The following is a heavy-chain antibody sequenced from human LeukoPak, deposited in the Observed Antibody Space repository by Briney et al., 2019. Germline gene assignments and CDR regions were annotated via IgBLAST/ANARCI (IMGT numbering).Heavy chain of an antibody. CDR3: AKDGVGYCSSTSCYQQDAFDI. V-gene: IGHV3-30*02. Sequence: GGSLRLSCAASGFTFSSYGMHWVRQAPGKGLGWVAFIRYDGSNKYYADSVKGRFTISRDNSKNTLYLQMNSLRAEDTAVYYCAKDGVGYCSSTSCYQQDAFDIWGQGTMVTVSS. J-gene: IGHJ3*02. D-gene: IGHD2-2*01. CDR1: GFTFSSYG. CDR2: IRYDGSNK.